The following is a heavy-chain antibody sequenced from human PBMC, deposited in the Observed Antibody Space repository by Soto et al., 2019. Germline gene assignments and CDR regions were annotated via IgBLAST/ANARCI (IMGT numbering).Heavy chain of an antibody. V-gene: IGHV3-49*03. CDR2: IRSKAYGGTT. CDR3: TRDSTRDYDFWSGNFSYYYYGMDV. J-gene: IGHJ6*02. Sequence: PGGSLRLSCTASGFTFGDYAMSWFRQAPGKGLEWVGFIRSKAYGGTTEYAASVKGRFTISRDDSKSIAYLQMNSLKTEDTAVYYCTRDSTRDYDFWSGNFSYYYYGMDVWGQGTTVTVSS. CDR1: GFTFGDYA. D-gene: IGHD3-3*01.